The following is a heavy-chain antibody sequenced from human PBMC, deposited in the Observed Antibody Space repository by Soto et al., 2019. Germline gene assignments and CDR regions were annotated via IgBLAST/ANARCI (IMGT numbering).Heavy chain of an antibody. CDR1: GYTFTSYY. V-gene: IGHV1-46*01. CDR3: ARTLGVFGVLDYYYYYGMDV. J-gene: IGHJ6*02. D-gene: IGHD3-3*01. Sequence: ASVKVSCKASGYTFTSYYMHWVRQAPGQGLEWMGIINPSGGSTSYAQKFQGRVTTTRDTSTSTVYMELSSLRSEDTAVYYCARTLGVFGVLDYYYYYGMDVWGQGTTVTVSS. CDR2: INPSGGST.